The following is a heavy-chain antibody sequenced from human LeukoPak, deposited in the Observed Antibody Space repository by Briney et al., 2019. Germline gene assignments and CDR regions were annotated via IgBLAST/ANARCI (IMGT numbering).Heavy chain of an antibody. Sequence: PSETLSLTCSVSGGSISSYYWSWIRQPAGKGLDWIGRIYTSGSTNYNPSLKSRVTMSVHTSKNQFSLKLSSVTAADTAVYYCARDDFWSGYRAFDIWGQGTMVTVSS. CDR1: GGSISSYY. CDR2: IYTSGST. J-gene: IGHJ3*02. V-gene: IGHV4-4*07. D-gene: IGHD3-3*01. CDR3: ARDDFWSGYRAFDI.